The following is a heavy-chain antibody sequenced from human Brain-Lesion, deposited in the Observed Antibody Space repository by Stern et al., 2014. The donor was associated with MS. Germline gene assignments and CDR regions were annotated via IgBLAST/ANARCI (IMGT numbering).Heavy chain of an antibody. D-gene: IGHD2-8*02. Sequence: VQLMQSGGGLVQPGGSQRLSCAASGFSFSSYWMTWVRQAPGRGPEWVANIKQDGSGKYYVDSVKGRFTISRDNAKNSLYLQMHSLRDEDTAVYYCARDCGVGNCAGARGYSYYYGLDVWGQGTTVTVSS. J-gene: IGHJ6*02. CDR2: IKQDGSGK. CDR1: GFSFSSYW. V-gene: IGHV3-7*01. CDR3: ARDCGVGNCAGARGYSYYYGLDV.